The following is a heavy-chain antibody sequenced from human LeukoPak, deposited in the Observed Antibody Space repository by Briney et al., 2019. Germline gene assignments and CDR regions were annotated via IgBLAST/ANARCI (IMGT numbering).Heavy chain of an antibody. D-gene: IGHD1-1*01. CDR2: ISGSGGST. J-gene: IGHJ6*02. Sequence: PGGSLRLSCAASGFTFSSYAMSWVRQAPGKGLEWVSAISGSGGSTYYADSVKGRFTISRDNAKNSLYLQMNSLRAEDTAVYYCARDRTQLERRGYGMDVWGQGTTVTVSS. CDR1: GFTFSSYA. V-gene: IGHV3-23*01. CDR3: ARDRTQLERRGYGMDV.